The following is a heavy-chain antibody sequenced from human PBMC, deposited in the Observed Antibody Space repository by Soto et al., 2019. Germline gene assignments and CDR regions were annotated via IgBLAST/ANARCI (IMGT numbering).Heavy chain of an antibody. CDR3: ARQQMGVIRALDY. Sequence: EVQILQSGGGLEQPGGSLRLSCAASGFTFSNYAMSWIRQAPGKGLEWVSTIRETGNTYYADSVGGRFATSSDNSENTLYLQISSLRAEDTVVYYCARQQMGVIRALDYWGQGTLVTVSS. CDR1: GFTFSNYA. CDR2: IRETGNT. J-gene: IGHJ4*02. D-gene: IGHD1-26*01. V-gene: IGHV3-23*01.